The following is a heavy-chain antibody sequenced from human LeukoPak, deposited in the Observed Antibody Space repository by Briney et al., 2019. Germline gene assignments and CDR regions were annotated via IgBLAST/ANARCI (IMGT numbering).Heavy chain of an antibody. J-gene: IGHJ4*02. CDR3: ARAVGDGYTNRWDFDY. CDR1: GGSISSYY. Sequence: SETLSLTCTVSGGSISSYYWSWIRQPPGKGLEWIGYIYYSGSTNYNPSLKSRVTISVDTSKNQFSLKLSSVTAADTAVYYCARAVGDGYTNRWDFDYWGQGTLVTVSS. V-gene: IGHV4-59*12. D-gene: IGHD5-24*01. CDR2: IYYSGST.